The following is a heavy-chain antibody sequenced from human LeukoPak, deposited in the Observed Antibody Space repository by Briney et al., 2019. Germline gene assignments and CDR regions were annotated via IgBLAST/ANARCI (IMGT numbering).Heavy chain of an antibody. CDR3: ARDYYYGSGSPPGDTFDI. D-gene: IGHD3-10*01. V-gene: IGHV3-30-3*01. CDR1: GFTFSTYA. CDR2: ISYDGSDK. Sequence: PGRSLRLSCAASGFTFSTYAMHWVRQAPGKGLEWVALISYDGSDKFYTASVEGRLTISRDTSKNTLYLQMNSLRADDTAIYYCARDYYYGSGSPPGDTFDIWGQGTMVTVSS. J-gene: IGHJ3*02.